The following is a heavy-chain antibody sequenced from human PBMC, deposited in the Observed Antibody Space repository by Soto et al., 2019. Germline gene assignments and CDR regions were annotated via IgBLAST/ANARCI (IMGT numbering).Heavy chain of an antibody. Sequence: PSETLSLTCTVSGASISSGDHFWSWLRQPPGKGLEWIGYIYYSGNTYYNPSLKSRLAMSVDTSKNQFSLTLTSVTAADTAVYLCAREEALIVVPTGGIDYSFDSWGQGTLVTVSS. J-gene: IGHJ4*02. D-gene: IGHD3-22*01. CDR3: AREEALIVVPTGGIDYSFDS. CDR1: GASISSGDHF. V-gene: IGHV4-30-4*01. CDR2: IYYSGNT.